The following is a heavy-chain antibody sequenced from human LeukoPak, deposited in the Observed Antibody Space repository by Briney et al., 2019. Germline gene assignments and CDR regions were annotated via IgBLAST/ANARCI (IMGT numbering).Heavy chain of an antibody. CDR1: GGSLSYYY. J-gene: IGHJ4*02. D-gene: IGHD2-21*02. CDR2: INRSGST. V-gene: IGHV4-34*01. Sequence: SETLSLTCAVYGGSLSYYYWSWIRQPPEKGLEWIGEINRSGSTNYNPSLKSRVSISVDTSKNQFSLKLSSVTAADTAVYYCARGGFYCGDDCYVDYWGQRALVTFSS. CDR3: ARGGFYCGDDCYVDY.